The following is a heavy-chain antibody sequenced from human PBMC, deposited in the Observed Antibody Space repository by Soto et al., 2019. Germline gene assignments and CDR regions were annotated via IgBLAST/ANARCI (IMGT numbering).Heavy chain of an antibody. J-gene: IGHJ3*02. V-gene: IGHV1-18*01. CDR1: GYTFTSYG. D-gene: IGHD5-18*01. Sequence: RASVKVSCKASGYTFTSYGISWVRQAPGQGLEWMGWISAYNGNTNYAQKLQGRVTMTTDTSTSTAYMELRSLRSDDTAVYYCARWAFKYSYGPFDIWGKGTMVTVSS. CDR3: ARWAFKYSYGPFDI. CDR2: ISAYNGNT.